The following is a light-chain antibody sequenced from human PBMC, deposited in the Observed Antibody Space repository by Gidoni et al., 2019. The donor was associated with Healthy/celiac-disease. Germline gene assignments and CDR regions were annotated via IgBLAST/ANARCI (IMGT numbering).Light chain of an antibody. Sequence: EIVMTQSPATLSLSPGERATLSCRASQSVSSSYLSWYQQKPGQAPRLLIYGASTRATGIPARFSGSGSGTDFTLTISSLQPEDFAVYYCQQDYNLWTFGQGTKVEIK. CDR3: QQDYNLWT. CDR1: QSVSSSY. CDR2: GAS. J-gene: IGKJ1*01. V-gene: IGKV3D-7*01.